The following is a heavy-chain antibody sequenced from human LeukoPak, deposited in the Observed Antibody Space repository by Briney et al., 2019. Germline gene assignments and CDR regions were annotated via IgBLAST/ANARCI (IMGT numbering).Heavy chain of an antibody. V-gene: IGHV3-53*01. J-gene: IGHJ4*02. D-gene: IGHD2-2*01. CDR3: AWEMPPRYFDY. CDR1: GWTVSSNY. CDR2: IYSGGST. Sequence: WGSLSLSCAASGWTVSSNYMSWVRQPPGKGLEGVGVIYSGGSTYNADSVKGQFTISRDNSKNTLYRQMNSLRAEDTAVYYCAWEMPPRYFDYWGQGTLVTVSS.